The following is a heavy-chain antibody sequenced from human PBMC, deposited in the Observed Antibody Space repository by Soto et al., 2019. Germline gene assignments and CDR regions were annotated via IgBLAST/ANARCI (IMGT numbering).Heavy chain of an antibody. CDR3: ARALMGSFDAFDI. D-gene: IGHD3-16*01. J-gene: IGHJ3*02. V-gene: IGHV4-59*01. CDR2: IFHSGAT. CDR1: GGSISTYY. Sequence: QVQLQESGPGLVKPSETLSLTCSVSGGSISTYYWSWIRQAPGKRLGWLGYIFHSGATNYNPSLESRVTISVDTSKSQLSLRLTSVTAADTGVYYCARALMGSFDAFDIWGQGTTVTVSS.